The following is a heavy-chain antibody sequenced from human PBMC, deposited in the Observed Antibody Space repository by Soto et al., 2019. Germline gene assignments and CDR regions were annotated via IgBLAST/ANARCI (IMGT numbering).Heavy chain of an antibody. CDR1: GFTISNSW. J-gene: IGHJ4*02. CDR2: ITGDGTDT. CDR3: IREGGYSGYDSLPEF. V-gene: IGHV3-74*01. D-gene: IGHD5-12*01. Sequence: GGSLRLSCAASGFTISNSWMHWVRQGPGKGLVWVSRITGDGTDTNYADSVKGRFTISRDNAKNTLYLQMYSLRAEDTAIYYCIREGGYSGYDSLPEFWGQGTLVTVSS.